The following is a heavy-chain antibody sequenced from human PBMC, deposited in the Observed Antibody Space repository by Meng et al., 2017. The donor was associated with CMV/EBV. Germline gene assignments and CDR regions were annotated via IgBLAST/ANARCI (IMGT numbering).Heavy chain of an antibody. D-gene: IGHD1-1*01. V-gene: IGHV6-1*01. Sequence: SQTLSLTCAISGDSVPSNSAAWNWIRQSPSRGLEWLGRTYYRSKWYNDYAVSVKSRITINPDTSKNQFSLQLNSVTPEDTAVYYCARDLERSNYYYYYGMDVWGQGTTVTVSS. CDR2: TYYRSKWYN. CDR3: ARDLERSNYYYYYGMDV. CDR1: GDSVPSNSAA. J-gene: IGHJ6*02.